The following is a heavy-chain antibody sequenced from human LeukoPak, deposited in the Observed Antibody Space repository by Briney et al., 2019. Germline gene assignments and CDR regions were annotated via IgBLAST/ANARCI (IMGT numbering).Heavy chain of an antibody. CDR2: ISAYNGNT. CDR1: GYTFTNYG. CDR3: AREKPWGYGSGSDGMDV. J-gene: IGHJ6*04. D-gene: IGHD3-10*01. Sequence: ASVRVSFKASGYTFTNYGITWVRQAPGQGVEGRGWISAYNGNTNYAQKFQGRVTMTTDTSTSTAYMELRSLRSDDTAVYYCAREKPWGYGSGSDGMDVWGKGTTVTVSS. V-gene: IGHV1-18*04.